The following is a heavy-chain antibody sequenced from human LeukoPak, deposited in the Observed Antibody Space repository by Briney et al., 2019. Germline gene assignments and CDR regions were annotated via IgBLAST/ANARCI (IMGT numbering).Heavy chain of an antibody. CDR1: GGSFSGYY. CDR2: INHSGST. CDR3: ARGNSGYDYAFDI. Sequence: SETLSLTCAVYGGSFSGYYCSWIRQPPGKGLEWIGEINHSGSTNFNPSLKSRVTISLDTSKNQFSLKVSSVTSADTAVYYCARGNSGYDYAFDIWGQGTMVTVSS. D-gene: IGHD5-12*01. J-gene: IGHJ3*02. V-gene: IGHV4-34*01.